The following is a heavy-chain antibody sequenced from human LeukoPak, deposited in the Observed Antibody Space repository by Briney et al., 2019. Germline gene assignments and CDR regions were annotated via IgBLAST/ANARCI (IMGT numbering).Heavy chain of an antibody. D-gene: IGHD6-19*01. J-gene: IGHJ5*02. V-gene: IGHV3-11*04. Sequence: PGGSLRLSCAASGFTFSDYYVSWIRQAPGRGLEWVSYISNSGTTRYYADSVKGRFTISRDNAKDSLYLQMNSLRAEDTAVYYCARDQTGITVAATGWFDPWGQGTLVTVSS. CDR1: GFTFSDYY. CDR3: ARDQTGITVAATGWFDP. CDR2: ISNSGTTR.